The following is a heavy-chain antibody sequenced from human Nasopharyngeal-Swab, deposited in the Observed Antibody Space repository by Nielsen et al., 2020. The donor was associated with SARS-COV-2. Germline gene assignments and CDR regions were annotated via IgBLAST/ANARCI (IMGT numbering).Heavy chain of an antibody. CDR1: GGSISSGGYY. Sequence: SETLSLTCAVSGGSISSGGYYWSWIRQPPGKGLEWIGEINHSGSTNYNPSLKSRVTISVDTSKNQFSLKLSSVTAADTAVYYCARGAERDYYYYYYMDVWGKGTTVTVSS. D-gene: IGHD1-1*01. J-gene: IGHJ6*03. CDR2: INHSGST. V-gene: IGHV4-34*01. CDR3: ARGAERDYYYYYYMDV.